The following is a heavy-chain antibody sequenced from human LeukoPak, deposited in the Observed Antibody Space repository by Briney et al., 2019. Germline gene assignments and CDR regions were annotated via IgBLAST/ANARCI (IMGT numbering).Heavy chain of an antibody. V-gene: IGHV4-59*01. CDR1: GGSISSYY. CDR2: IYYGGST. CDR3: ARDQGAKRSGGWFDP. Sequence: SETLSLTCTVSGGSISSYYWSWIRQPPGKGLEWIGYIYYGGSTNYNPSLKSRVTISVGTSKNQFSLKLSSVTAADTAVYYCARDQGAKRSGGWFDPWGQGTLVTVSS. J-gene: IGHJ5*02. D-gene: IGHD1-26*01.